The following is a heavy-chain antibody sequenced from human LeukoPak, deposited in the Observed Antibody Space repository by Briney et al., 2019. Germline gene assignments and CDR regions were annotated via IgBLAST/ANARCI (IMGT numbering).Heavy chain of an antibody. Sequence: GGSLRLSCAASGFTFSSYGMHWVRQAPGKGLEWVAVISYDGSNKYYADSVKGRFTIPRDNSKNTLYLQMNSLRAEDTAVYYCAKSIAVAGTTGWGAFDIWGQGTMDTVSS. CDR3: AKSIAVAGTTGWGAFDI. CDR1: GFTFSSYG. J-gene: IGHJ3*02. D-gene: IGHD6-19*01. CDR2: ISYDGSNK. V-gene: IGHV3-30*18.